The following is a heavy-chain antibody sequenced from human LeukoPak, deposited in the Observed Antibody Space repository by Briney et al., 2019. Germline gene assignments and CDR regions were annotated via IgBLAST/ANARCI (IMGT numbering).Heavy chain of an antibody. V-gene: IGHV4-59*08. CDR3: ARRMGTTGWLDY. J-gene: IGHJ4*02. D-gene: IGHD1-1*01. CDR1: GDSISGDY. Sequence: SETLSLTCIVSGDSISGDYWSWIRQPPGKRLEWIGYICYSGSTNYNPSLKGRVTISVDTSNSQFSLELSSVTAADTAVYYCARRMGTTGWLDYWGQGTLVTVSS. CDR2: ICYSGST.